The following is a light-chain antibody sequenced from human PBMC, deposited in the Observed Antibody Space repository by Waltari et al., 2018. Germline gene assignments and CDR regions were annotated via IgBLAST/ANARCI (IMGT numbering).Light chain of an antibody. Sequence: EIVLTQSPATLSLSPGERATLSCRASQSVSTYLAWYQQNPGQAPRLLIYDASNRATGIPARFSGSGSGTDFTLTISSLEPEDFAVYYCQQRSIWPPLTFGGGTKVEIK. J-gene: IGKJ4*01. CDR3: QQRSIWPPLT. V-gene: IGKV3-11*01. CDR2: DAS. CDR1: QSVSTY.